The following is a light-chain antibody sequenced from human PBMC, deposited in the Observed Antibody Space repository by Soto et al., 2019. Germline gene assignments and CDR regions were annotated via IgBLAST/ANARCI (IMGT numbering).Light chain of an antibody. CDR2: KAS. CDR3: QQYRT. J-gene: IGKJ1*01. CDR1: QSISSW. Sequence: DIQMTQSPSTLSASVGDRVTITCRASQSISSWLAWYQQKPGKAPKLLIYKASSLESGVPSRFSGSGSGTEFTLTISSLQPDDSATYYRQQYRTFGQGTKVEIK. V-gene: IGKV1-5*03.